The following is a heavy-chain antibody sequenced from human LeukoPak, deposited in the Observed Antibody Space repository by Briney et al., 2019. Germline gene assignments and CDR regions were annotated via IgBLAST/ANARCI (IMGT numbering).Heavy chain of an antibody. V-gene: IGHV5-51*01. J-gene: IGHJ4*02. CDR1: GYSFTSYW. CDR3: ARLIAVAGTNYFDY. CDR2: IYRGDSDN. Sequence: LGESLKISCKGSGYSFTSYWIGWVRQMPGKGLEGMGIIYRGDSDNRYSPSFQGQVTISADKSISTAYLQWSSLKASDTAMYYCARLIAVAGTNYFDYWGQGTLVTVSS. D-gene: IGHD6-19*01.